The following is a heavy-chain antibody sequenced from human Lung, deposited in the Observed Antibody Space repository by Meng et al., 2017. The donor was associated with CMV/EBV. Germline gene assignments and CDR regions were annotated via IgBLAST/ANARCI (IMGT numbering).Heavy chain of an antibody. D-gene: IGHD2-8*02. CDR3: ARGTAPNDY. J-gene: IGHJ4*02. CDR1: RFTVSSNY. Sequence: GESLKISCAASRFTVSSNYMTWVRQAPGKGLEWVSTIYSGGSTYYADSVKGRFTISRDNSKNSLYLQMNSLRVEDTAMYYCARGTAPNDYWGQGTLVTVSS. V-gene: IGHV3-66*01. CDR2: IYSGGST.